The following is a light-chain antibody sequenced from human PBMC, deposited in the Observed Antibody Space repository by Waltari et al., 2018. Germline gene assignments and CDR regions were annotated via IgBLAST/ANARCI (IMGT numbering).Light chain of an antibody. J-gene: IGKJ1*01. CDR2: SAS. CDR3: QQSYSTSWT. V-gene: IGKV1-39*01. CDR1: QSISSY. Sequence: DIQMTQSPSSLSSSVGDRVTITCRASQSISSYLNWYQQKPGKAPKLLLYSASSLQSVVPSRFSGSGSGTDFTLTISSLQPEDFATYYCQQSYSTSWTFGQGTKVEIK.